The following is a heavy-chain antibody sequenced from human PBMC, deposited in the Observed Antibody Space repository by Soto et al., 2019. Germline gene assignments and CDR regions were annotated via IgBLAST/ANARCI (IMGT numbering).Heavy chain of an antibody. CDR1: GYTFTSYD. Sequence: RASVKVSCKASGYTFTSYDINWVRQATGQGLEWMGWMNPNSGNTGYAQEFQGRVTMTRNTSISTAYMELSSLRSEDTAVYYCARGALRYFDWLPNYYYYGMDVWGQGTTVTVSS. CDR2: MNPNSGNT. J-gene: IGHJ6*02. CDR3: ARGALRYFDWLPNYYYYGMDV. D-gene: IGHD3-9*01. V-gene: IGHV1-8*01.